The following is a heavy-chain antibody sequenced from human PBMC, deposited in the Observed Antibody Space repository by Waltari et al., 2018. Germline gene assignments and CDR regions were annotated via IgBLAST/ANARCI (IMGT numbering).Heavy chain of an antibody. Sequence: QLQLQESGPGLVKPSETLSLTCTVSGGSISSSSYYWGWIRQPPGKGLEWIGSIYYSGSTYYNPSLKSRVTISVDTSKNQFSLKLSSVTAADTAMYYCAREGGSYRQFDYWGQGTLITVSS. CDR2: IYYSGST. V-gene: IGHV4-39*07. D-gene: IGHD1-26*01. J-gene: IGHJ4*02. CDR3: AREGGSYRQFDY. CDR1: GGSISSSSYY.